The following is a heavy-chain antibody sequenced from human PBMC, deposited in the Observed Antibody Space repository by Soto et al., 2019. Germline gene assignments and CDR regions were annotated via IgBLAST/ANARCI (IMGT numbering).Heavy chain of an antibody. J-gene: IGHJ3*02. Sequence: SETLSLTCAVSGGSISSSNWWSWVRQPPGKGLEWIGEIYHSGSTNYNPSLKSRVTISVDKSKNQFSLKLSSVTAADTAVYYCVRFNSGSYYEAFDIWGQGTMVTVSS. CDR1: GGSISSSNW. CDR3: VRFNSGSYYEAFDI. V-gene: IGHV4-4*02. D-gene: IGHD1-26*01. CDR2: IYHSGST.